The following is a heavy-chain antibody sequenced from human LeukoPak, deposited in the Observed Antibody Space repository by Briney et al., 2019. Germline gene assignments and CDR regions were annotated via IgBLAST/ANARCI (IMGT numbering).Heavy chain of an antibody. V-gene: IGHV1-18*01. CDR1: GYTFTSYG. CDR3: AREDTMVRGVKNAFDI. Sequence: ASVKVSCKASGYTFTSYGISWVRQAPGQGLEWMGWISAYNGNTNYAQKFQGRVTMTRNTSISTAYMELSSLRSEDTAVYYCAREDTMVRGVKNAFDIWGQGTMVTVSS. J-gene: IGHJ3*02. D-gene: IGHD3-10*01. CDR2: ISAYNGNT.